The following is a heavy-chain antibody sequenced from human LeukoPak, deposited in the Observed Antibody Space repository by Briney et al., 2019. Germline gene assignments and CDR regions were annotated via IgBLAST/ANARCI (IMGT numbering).Heavy chain of an antibody. J-gene: IGHJ4*02. V-gene: IGHV3-7*03. CDR2: IKQDGSDK. CDR1: GFTFSNLW. CDR3: ATSTAAAGTD. D-gene: IGHD6-13*01. Sequence: GGSLRLSCAASGFTFSNLWMSWVRQAPGKGLKWVANIKQDGSDKYYVDSVKGRFTISRGNAKNSLYLQMNSLRAEDTAIYYCATSTAAAGTDWGQGTLVTVSS.